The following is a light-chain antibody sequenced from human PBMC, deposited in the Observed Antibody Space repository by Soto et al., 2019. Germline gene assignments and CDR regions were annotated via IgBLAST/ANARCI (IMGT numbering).Light chain of an antibody. CDR2: DVS. J-gene: IGLJ2*01. CDR1: XSDVXGYNY. V-gene: IGLV2-14*01. Sequence: QSALTQPASVSGSPGQSITISCTXTXSDVXGYNYVSWYQQHPGKAPKLMIYDVSNRPSGVSNRFSGSKSGNTASLTISGLQAEDEADYYCSSYTSSSTLVFGGGTKLTVL. CDR3: SSYTSSSTLV.